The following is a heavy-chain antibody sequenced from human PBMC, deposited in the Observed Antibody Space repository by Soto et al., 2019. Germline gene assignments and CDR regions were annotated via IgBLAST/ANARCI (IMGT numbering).Heavy chain of an antibody. CDR1: GGSISSGGYS. D-gene: IGHD4-17*01. CDR3: GGLYGDYRMDV. CDR2: IYHSGST. Sequence: SETLSLTCAVSGGSISSGGYSWSWIRQPPGKGLEWIGYIYHSGSTYYNPSLKSRVTISVDRSKNQFSLKLSSVTAADTAVYYCGGLYGDYRMDVWGQGTTVTVSS. J-gene: IGHJ6*02. V-gene: IGHV4-30-2*01.